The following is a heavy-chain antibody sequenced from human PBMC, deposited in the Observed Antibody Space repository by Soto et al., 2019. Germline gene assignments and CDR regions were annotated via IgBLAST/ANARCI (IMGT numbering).Heavy chain of an antibody. V-gene: IGHV4-34*01. Sequence: SETLSLTCAVYGGSFSGYCWSWIRQPPGKGPEWIGEINHSGSTNYNPSLKSRVTISVDTSKNQFSLKLSSVTAADTAVYYCARGLTLGDSSSWVQIDWFDPWGQGTLVTVSS. CDR1: GGSFSGYC. D-gene: IGHD6-13*01. CDR3: ARGLTLGDSSSWVQIDWFDP. CDR2: INHSGST. J-gene: IGHJ5*02.